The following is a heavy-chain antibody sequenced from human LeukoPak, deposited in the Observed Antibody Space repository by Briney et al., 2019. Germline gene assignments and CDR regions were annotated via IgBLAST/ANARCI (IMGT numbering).Heavy chain of an antibody. CDR1: GFTFSDYW. CDR2: IKQDGSEK. Sequence: GGSLRLSCAAAGFTFSDYWMSWVRQAQGKGLEWVANIKQDGSEKYYVDSVKGRFTISRDNAKNSLYLQMNSLGVEDTAVYYCARLWATVIDWGAFDIWGQGTMITVSS. J-gene: IGHJ3*02. CDR3: ARLWATVIDWGAFDI. D-gene: IGHD4-17*01. V-gene: IGHV3-7*01.